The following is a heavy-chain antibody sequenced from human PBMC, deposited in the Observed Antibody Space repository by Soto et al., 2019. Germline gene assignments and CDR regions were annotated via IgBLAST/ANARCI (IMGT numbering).Heavy chain of an antibody. V-gene: IGHV3-30*18. J-gene: IGHJ4*02. Sequence: GGSLRLSCAASGFTFESYGMHWVRQAPGKGLEWVAVTSYDGSTKYYVDSVEGRFTISRDNSMNTVFLEMNNLRPEDTAVYYCTQGNYYGSGTSNNWGQGTLVTVSS. CDR3: TQGNYYGSGTSNN. CDR1: GFTFESYG. D-gene: IGHD3-10*01. CDR2: TSYDGSTK.